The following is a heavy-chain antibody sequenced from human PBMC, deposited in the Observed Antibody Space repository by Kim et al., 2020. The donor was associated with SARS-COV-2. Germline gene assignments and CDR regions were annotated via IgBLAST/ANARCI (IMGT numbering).Heavy chain of an antibody. V-gene: IGHV6-1*01. Sequence: WYHDYAVSVKGRISITPATPQHQFSLQLNSMTPEDTAVYYCARGINSAFDIWGQGTVVTVSS. CDR3: ARGINSAFDI. D-gene: IGHD5-18*01. J-gene: IGHJ3*02. CDR2: WYH.